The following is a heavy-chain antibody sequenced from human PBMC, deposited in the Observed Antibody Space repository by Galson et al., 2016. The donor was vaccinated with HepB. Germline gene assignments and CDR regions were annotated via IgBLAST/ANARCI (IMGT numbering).Heavy chain of an antibody. Sequence: SLRLSCAASGFPFRSYWMHWVRQAPGKGLVWVSHINSDGSSTGYADSVKGRFTISRDNAKNTLYLQMNSLRAEDTAVYYCARDGDFSASYYFDYWGQGTLVTVSS. CDR1: GFPFRSYW. V-gene: IGHV3-74*01. D-gene: IGHD2-21*01. J-gene: IGHJ4*02. CDR2: INSDGSST. CDR3: ARDGDFSASYYFDY.